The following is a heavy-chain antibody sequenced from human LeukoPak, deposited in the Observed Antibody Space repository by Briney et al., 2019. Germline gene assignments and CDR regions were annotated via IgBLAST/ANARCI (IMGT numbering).Heavy chain of an antibody. D-gene: IGHD6-6*01. CDR3: TKGGSGSSNFWVY. V-gene: IGHV3-7*01. CDR1: GFTFSNFW. Sequence: GGSLRLSCEASGFTFSNFWMTWVRQAPGKGLEWVASIKPSGSEKFYVDSVKGRFTISRDNAKNSLYLQMNSLRVEDTAVYYCTKGGSGSSNFWVYWGQGTLVTVPS. J-gene: IGHJ4*02. CDR2: IKPSGSEK.